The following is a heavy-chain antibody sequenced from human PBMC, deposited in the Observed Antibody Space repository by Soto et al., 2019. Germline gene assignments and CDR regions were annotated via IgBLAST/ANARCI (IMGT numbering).Heavy chain of an antibody. J-gene: IGHJ6*02. CDR1: GGCISSGGDQ. CDR3: ARDRIVVVPAAIDDYYYYGMDG. D-gene: IGHD2-2*01. CDR2: IYYSGST. Sequence: TLSLTCTASGGCISSGGDQWSWIRQHPGKGLEWIGYIYYSGSTYYNPSLKSRVTISVDTSKNQFSLKLSSVTAADTAVYYCARDRIVVVPAAIDDYYYYGMDGWGQGTTVTVSS. V-gene: IGHV4-31*03.